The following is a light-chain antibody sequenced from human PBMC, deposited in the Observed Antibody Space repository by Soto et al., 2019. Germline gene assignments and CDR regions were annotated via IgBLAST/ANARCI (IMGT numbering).Light chain of an antibody. CDR1: GSDIADYNY. CDR2: EVT. J-gene: IGLJ2*01. CDR3: NSYESSGILL. V-gene: IGLV2-14*01. Sequence: QSALTQPASVSGSPGQSVTISCTGAGSDIADYNYVSWFQQHPGKAPKLMIYEVTNRPSGVSNRFTGSKSGNTASLTISGLQAEDEADYYCNSYESSGILLFGGGTKLTVL.